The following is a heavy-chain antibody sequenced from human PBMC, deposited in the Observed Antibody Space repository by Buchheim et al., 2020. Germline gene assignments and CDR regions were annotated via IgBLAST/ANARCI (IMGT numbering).Heavy chain of an antibody. D-gene: IGHD1-26*01. Sequence: EVQLVESGGGLVQPGESLRLSCKASGFTFNHYVMNWVRQAPGKGLEWVSYISHTKNTIYYAESVRGRFTISRDNAKSSLYLQMNSLRDEDTALYYCVRATYSGAFSRKYYFDSWGQG. CDR1: GFTFNHYV. CDR3: VRATYSGAFSRKYYFDS. J-gene: IGHJ4*02. V-gene: IGHV3-48*02. CDR2: ISHTKNTI.